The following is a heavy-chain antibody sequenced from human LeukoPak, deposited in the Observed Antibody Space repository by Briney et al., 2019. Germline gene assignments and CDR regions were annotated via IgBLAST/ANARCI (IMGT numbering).Heavy chain of an antibody. D-gene: IGHD2-15*01. CDR2: ISWNSGSI. J-gene: IGHJ4*02. Sequence: PGGSLRLSCAASGFTFDDYAMHWVRQAPGKGLEWVSGISWNSGSIGYADSVKGRFTISRDNAKNSLYLQMNSLRAEDTALYYCAKARSWFHFDYWGQGTLVPVSS. CDR3: AKARSWFHFDY. CDR1: GFTFDDYA. V-gene: IGHV3-9*01.